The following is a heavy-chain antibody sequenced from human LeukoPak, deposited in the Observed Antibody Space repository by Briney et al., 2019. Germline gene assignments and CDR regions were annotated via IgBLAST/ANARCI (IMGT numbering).Heavy chain of an antibody. J-gene: IGHJ5*02. D-gene: IGHD3-22*01. Sequence: ASVKVSCKASGYTFTGYYMHWVRHALGQGLEWMGWIILNSSGPNYAQKFQGRVTMTRDTSISTAYTELSRLRSDDTAVYYRARSPYYYEELGWFDPGGQGTLVTVSS. CDR2: IILNSSGP. V-gene: IGHV1-2*02. CDR3: ARSPYYYEELGWFDP. CDR1: GYTFTGYY.